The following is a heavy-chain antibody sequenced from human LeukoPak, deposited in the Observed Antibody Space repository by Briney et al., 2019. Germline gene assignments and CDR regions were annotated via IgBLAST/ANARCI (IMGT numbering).Heavy chain of an antibody. J-gene: IGHJ4*02. D-gene: IGHD2/OR15-2a*01. CDR3: AAWQNRLFDY. V-gene: IGHV4-61*08. CDR2: ISYSGST. Sequence: PSETLSLTCPVSRGSVSSGDYYWTWIRQPPGKGLEWIGYISYSGSTNYNPSLKSRVTISIDTSKNQISLKLSSVTAADTAVYYCAAWQNRLFDYWGQGTLVTVSS. CDR1: RGSVSSGDYY.